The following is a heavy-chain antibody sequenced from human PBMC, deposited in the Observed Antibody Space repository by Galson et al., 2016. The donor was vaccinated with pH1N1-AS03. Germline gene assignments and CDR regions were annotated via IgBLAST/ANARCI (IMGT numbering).Heavy chain of an antibody. CDR2: IFARDSDT. CDR1: GYTFTNYW. Sequence: QSGAEVKKPGEPLKISCKGSGYTFTNYWTAWVRQMPGKGLEWMGLIFARDSDTRYSPSFQGQVTISADKSINTACLQWSSLKASDTAMYYCARATGTAGGVDYWGQGTLVSVSS. J-gene: IGHJ4*02. V-gene: IGHV5-51*01. D-gene: IGHD1-1*01. CDR3: ARATGTAGGVDY.